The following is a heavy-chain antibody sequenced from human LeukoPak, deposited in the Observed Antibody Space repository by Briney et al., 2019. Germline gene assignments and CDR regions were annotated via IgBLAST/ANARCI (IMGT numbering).Heavy chain of an antibody. D-gene: IGHD5-12*01. Sequence: GTLRLSCAASGFTFSSYGMSWVRQAPGKGLEWVSAISGSGGSTYYADSVKGRFTISRDNSKNTLYLQMNSLRAEDTAVYYCATSDIVATIGGGYFDYWGQGTLVTVSS. V-gene: IGHV3-23*01. CDR3: ATSDIVATIGGGYFDY. CDR1: GFTFSSYG. J-gene: IGHJ4*02. CDR2: ISGSGGST.